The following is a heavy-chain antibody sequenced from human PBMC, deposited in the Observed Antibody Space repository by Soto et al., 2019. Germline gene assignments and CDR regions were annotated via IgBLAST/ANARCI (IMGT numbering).Heavy chain of an antibody. CDR1: GDSVSSNSAA. V-gene: IGHV6-1*01. J-gene: IGHJ5*02. CDR3: ARGSSIVVVAANNWFDP. D-gene: IGHD2-15*01. CDR2: TYYRSKWYN. Sequence: PPQTLSLTCAISGDSVSSNSAAWNWIKQSPSRGLEWLGRTYYRSKWYNDYAVSVKSRITINPDTSKNQFSLQLNSVTPEDTAVYYCARGSSIVVVAANNWFDPWGQGTLVTVSS.